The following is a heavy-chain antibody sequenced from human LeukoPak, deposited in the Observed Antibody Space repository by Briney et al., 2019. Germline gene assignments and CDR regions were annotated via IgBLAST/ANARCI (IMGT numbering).Heavy chain of an antibody. J-gene: IGHJ3*02. Sequence: SETLSLTCAVYGGSFSGYYWSWIRQPPGKGLEWIGEINHSGSTNYNPSLKSRVTISVDTPKNQFSLKLSSVTAADTAVYYCARDPGVIVGARDAFDIWGQGTMVTVSS. CDR2: INHSGST. D-gene: IGHD1-26*01. CDR1: GGSFSGYY. CDR3: ARDPGVIVGARDAFDI. V-gene: IGHV4-34*01.